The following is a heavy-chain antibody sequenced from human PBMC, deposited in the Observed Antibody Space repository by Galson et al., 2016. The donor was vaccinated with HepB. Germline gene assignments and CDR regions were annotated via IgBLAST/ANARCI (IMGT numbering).Heavy chain of an antibody. J-gene: IGHJ4*02. CDR1: GGTFISNA. D-gene: IGHD1-7*01. V-gene: IGHV1-3*01. CDR2: INPLNGNT. CDR3: ARGSTRTGTTNLDY. Sequence: SVKVSCKASGGTFISNAIHWVRQAPGQRLEWLGWINPLNGNTKYSPKFQGKVTFTSDTSATMAYMELSSLTSEDTAIYFCARGSTRTGTTNLDYWGQGTLVTVSS.